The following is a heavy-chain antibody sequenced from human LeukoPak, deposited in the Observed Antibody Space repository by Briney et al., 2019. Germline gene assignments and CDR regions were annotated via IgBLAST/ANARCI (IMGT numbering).Heavy chain of an antibody. CDR3: ARRRSGWSKYYFDY. V-gene: IGHV4-61*02. CDR1: GGSISSGTYY. J-gene: IGHJ4*02. Sequence: PSQTLSLTCTVSGGSISSGTYYWSWIRQPAGKGLEWIGRTYTSGSTNYNPSLKSRVTMSVDTSENQFSLKLSSVTAADTAVYYCARRRSGWSKYYFDYWGQGTLVTVSS. CDR2: TYTSGST. D-gene: IGHD2-15*01.